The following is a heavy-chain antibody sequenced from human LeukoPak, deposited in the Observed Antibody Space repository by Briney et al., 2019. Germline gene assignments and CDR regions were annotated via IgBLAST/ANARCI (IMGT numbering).Heavy chain of an antibody. CDR3: ARSLIAARSIDAFDI. V-gene: IGHV4-39*01. D-gene: IGHD6-6*01. CDR1: GVSISSSSFY. Sequence: PSETLSLTCTVSGVSISSSSFYWGCLPQPPGKGLEWIGSIYYSGSTYYNPPLKCRVTISVDTSKNQFSLKLSSVTAADKAVYYCARSLIAARSIDAFDIWGQGTMVTVSS. CDR2: IYYSGST. J-gene: IGHJ3*02.